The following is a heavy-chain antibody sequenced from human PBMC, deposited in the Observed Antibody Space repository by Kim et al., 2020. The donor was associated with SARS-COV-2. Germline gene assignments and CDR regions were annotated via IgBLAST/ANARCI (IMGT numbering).Heavy chain of an antibody. J-gene: IGHJ4*02. D-gene: IGHD3-10*01. V-gene: IGHV3-21*01. Sequence: YYADSVKRRVTTSIDNAKNSLLLQMNSLRAEDTAVYYCARDRWFGADFDYWGQGTLVTVSS. CDR3: ARDRWFGADFDY.